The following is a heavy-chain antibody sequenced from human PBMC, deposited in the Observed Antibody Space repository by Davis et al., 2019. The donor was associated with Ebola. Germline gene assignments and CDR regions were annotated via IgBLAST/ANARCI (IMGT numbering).Heavy chain of an antibody. V-gene: IGHV4-61*08. D-gene: IGHD1-26*01. J-gene: IGHJ4*02. Sequence: SETLSLTCAVSGGFVSSGGYSWNWIRQPPGKGLEWIGYIYYSGSTNYNPSLKSRVTISVDTSKNQFSLKLSSVTAADTAVYYCARDRKYSGSYYFDYWGQGTLVTVSS. CDR1: GGFVSSGGYS. CDR3: ARDRKYSGSYYFDY. CDR2: IYYSGST.